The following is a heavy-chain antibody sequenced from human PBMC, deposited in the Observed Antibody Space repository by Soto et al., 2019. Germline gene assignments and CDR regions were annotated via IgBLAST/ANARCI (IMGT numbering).Heavy chain of an antibody. CDR1: GYSFTSYW. CDR2: IDPSDSYT. V-gene: IGHV5-10-1*01. CDR3: SRHGPYHILTCYPDY. Sequence: DVQLVQSGAEVKKPGESLRISCKGSGYSFTSYWISWVRQMPGKGLEWMGRIDPSDSYTNYSPSFQGHVTTSPDKSISTAHLQSTTLQASHTAMYYCSRHGPYHILTCYPDYWGQGTLVTLSS. D-gene: IGHD3-9*01. J-gene: IGHJ4*02.